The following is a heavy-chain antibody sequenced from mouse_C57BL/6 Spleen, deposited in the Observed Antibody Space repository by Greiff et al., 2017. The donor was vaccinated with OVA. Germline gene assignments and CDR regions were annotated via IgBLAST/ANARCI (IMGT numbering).Heavy chain of an antibody. CDR3: ARGIGYGSIDWDFDV. CDR1: GYAFSSSW. J-gene: IGHJ1*03. V-gene: IGHV1-82*01. D-gene: IGHD1-1*01. Sequence: QVQLQQSGPELVKPGASVKISCKASGYAFSSSWMNWVKQRPGKGLEWIGRIYPGDGDTNYNGKFKGKATLTADKSSSTAYMQLSSLTSEDSAVYFCARGIGYGSIDWDFDVWGTGTTVTVSS. CDR2: IYPGDGDT.